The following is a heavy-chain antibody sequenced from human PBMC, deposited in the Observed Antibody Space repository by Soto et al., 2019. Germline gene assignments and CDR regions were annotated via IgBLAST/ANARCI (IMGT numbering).Heavy chain of an antibody. CDR3: ARGHYFGSGSTD. J-gene: IGHJ4*01. Sequence: SQTLSLTCAVSGDSIIGGGFSWNLIRQSPGKGLEWIGYIYPSGTSYFNPSLKSRVSISLDKSRNQFSLGLSSMTAADTAVYYCARGHYFGSGSTDWGHGTLVTVSS. V-gene: IGHV4-30-2*06. CDR1: GDSIIGGGFS. D-gene: IGHD3-10*01. CDR2: IYPSGTS.